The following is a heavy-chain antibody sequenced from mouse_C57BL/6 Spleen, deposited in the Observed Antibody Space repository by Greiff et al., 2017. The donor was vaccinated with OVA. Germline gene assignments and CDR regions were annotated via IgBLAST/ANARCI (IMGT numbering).Heavy chain of an antibody. D-gene: IGHD1-1*01. CDR1: GYAFTNYL. Sequence: VQVVESGAELVRPGTSVKVSCKASGYAFTNYLIEWVKQRPGQGLEWIGVINPGSGGTNYNEKFKGKATLTADKSSSTAYMQLSSLTSEDSAVYFCARRESSYAMDYWGQGTSVTVSS. V-gene: IGHV1-54*01. CDR3: ARRESSYAMDY. CDR2: INPGSGGT. J-gene: IGHJ4*01.